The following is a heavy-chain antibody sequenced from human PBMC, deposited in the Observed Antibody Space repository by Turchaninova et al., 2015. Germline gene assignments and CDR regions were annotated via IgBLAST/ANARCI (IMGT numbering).Heavy chain of an antibody. CDR1: GCSISSSNNY. V-gene: IGHV4-39*01. D-gene: IGHD1-26*01. CDR3: ARQVGNGKWYFDL. CDR2: GYYSGSA. J-gene: IGHJ2*01. Sequence: QLQLPESGPGLVKPSEPLSITCTASGCSISSSNNYGGWIRQPPGKGLEWIGSGYYSGSAHYNPSLNSRVPISVVTSKNQFSLKLSSVTAADTAVYYCARQVGNGKWYFDLWGRGTLVTVSS.